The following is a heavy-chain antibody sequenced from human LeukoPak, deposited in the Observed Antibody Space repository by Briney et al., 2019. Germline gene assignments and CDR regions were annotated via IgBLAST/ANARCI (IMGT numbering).Heavy chain of an antibody. CDR2: ISAYNGNT. V-gene: IGHV1-18*01. D-gene: IGHD6-19*01. Sequence: ASVKVSCKASGYTFTSYGISWVRQAPGQGLEWMGWISAYNGNTNYAQKLQGRVTMTTDTSTSTAYMELRSLRSDDTAVYYCASHSIAVAGHYGMDVWGQGTTVTVCS. CDR3: ASHSIAVAGHYGMDV. J-gene: IGHJ6*02. CDR1: GYTFTSYG.